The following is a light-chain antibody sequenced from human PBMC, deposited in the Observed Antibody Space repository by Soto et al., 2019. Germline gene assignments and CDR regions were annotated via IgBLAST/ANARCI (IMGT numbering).Light chain of an antibody. CDR1: QTISNY. J-gene: IGKJ1*01. CDR3: QQTYSVPPT. CDR2: AAS. Sequence: DIPMTQSPSSLSASVGDRVTITCRASQTISNYLNWYQQKPGKAPVLLIFAASSLQSGVPSRFSGSRSGRNFTLAISSLQPADSAFYYCQQTYSVPPTFGRGTKVEI. V-gene: IGKV1-39*01.